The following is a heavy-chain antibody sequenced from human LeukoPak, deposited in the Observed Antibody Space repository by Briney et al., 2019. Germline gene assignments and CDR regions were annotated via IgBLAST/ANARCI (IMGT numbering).Heavy chain of an antibody. CDR3: ARPSYYYDSSGYHGHFDY. CDR2: IYYSGST. V-gene: IGHV4-39*01. Sequence: PSETLSLTCTVSGGSISSSSYYWGWIRQPPGKGLEWIGSIYYSGSTYYNPSLKSRVTISVDTSKNQFSLKLSSVTAADTAVYYCARPSYYYDSSGYHGHFDYWGQGTLVTVSS. J-gene: IGHJ4*02. CDR1: GGSISSSSYY. D-gene: IGHD3-22*01.